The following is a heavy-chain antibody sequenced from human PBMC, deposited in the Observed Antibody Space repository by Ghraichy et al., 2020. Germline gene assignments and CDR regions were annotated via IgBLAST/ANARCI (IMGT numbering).Heavy chain of an antibody. V-gene: IGHV3-49*04. CDR3: TREYFYDTSGFYSY. CDR2: IRSKAYTGTT. CDR1: GFKFGDYA. Sequence: GESLNISCTASGFKFGDYAMGWVRQAPGKGLEWVGFIRSKAYTGTTEYAASVKGRFTISRDDSKNIAYLQMNSLKTEDTAVYYCTREYFYDTSGFYSYWGQGTLVTVSS. D-gene: IGHD3-22*01. J-gene: IGHJ4*02.